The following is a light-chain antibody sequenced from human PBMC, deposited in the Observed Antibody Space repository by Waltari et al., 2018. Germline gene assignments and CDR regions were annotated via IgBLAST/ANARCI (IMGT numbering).Light chain of an antibody. CDR3: QHYYDNPWT. V-gene: IGKV1-6*01. J-gene: IGKJ1*01. Sequence: IQMTQSPSALSASVGDRVTISCRASQNIYSNLAWYQQKPGKAPKLLIYAASSLQSGIPSRFSGSGSGTDFTLTIRSLQPEDSAAYYCQHYYDNPWTFGQGTKVEIK. CDR1: QNIYSN. CDR2: AAS.